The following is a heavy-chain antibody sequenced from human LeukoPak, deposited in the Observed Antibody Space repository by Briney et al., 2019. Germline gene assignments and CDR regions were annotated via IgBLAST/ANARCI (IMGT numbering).Heavy chain of an antibody. D-gene: IGHD5-18*01. J-gene: IGHJ4*02. CDR2: IYSGGGT. Sequence: PGGSLRLSCAASGFTVSSNYMSWVRQAPGKGLEWVPVIYSGGGTYYADSVKGRFTISRDNSKNTLYLQMNSLRAEDTAVYYCARGHSYGHGVDYWGQGTLVTVSS. CDR1: GFTVSSNY. CDR3: ARGHSYGHGVDY. V-gene: IGHV3-53*01.